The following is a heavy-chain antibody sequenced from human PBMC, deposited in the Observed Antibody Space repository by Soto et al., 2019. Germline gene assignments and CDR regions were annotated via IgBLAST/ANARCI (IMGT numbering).Heavy chain of an antibody. D-gene: IGHD2-21*02. V-gene: IGHV4-34*01. Sequence: SETLSLTCAVYGGSFSGYYWSWIRQPPGKGLEWIGEINHSGSTNYNPSLKSRVTISVDTSKNQFSLKLSSVTAADTAVYYCARQRTTVVTQAYFDHWGQGAMVTVSS. CDR2: INHSGST. CDR1: GGSFSGYY. J-gene: IGHJ4*02. CDR3: ARQRTTVVTQAYFDH.